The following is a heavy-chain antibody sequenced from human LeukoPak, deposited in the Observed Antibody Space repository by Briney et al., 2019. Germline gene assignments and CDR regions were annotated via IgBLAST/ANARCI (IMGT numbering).Heavy chain of an antibody. CDR3: ARVEQQLHVDY. V-gene: IGHV4-38-2*02. J-gene: IGHJ4*02. Sequence: SETLSLTCTVSGYSISSGYYWGWIRQPPGKGLEWIGSIYHSGRTFYNPSLKSRVTISVDTSKNQFSLKLSSVTAADTAVYYCARVEQQLHVDYWGQGTLVTVSS. D-gene: IGHD6-13*01. CDR1: GYSISSGYY. CDR2: IYHSGRT.